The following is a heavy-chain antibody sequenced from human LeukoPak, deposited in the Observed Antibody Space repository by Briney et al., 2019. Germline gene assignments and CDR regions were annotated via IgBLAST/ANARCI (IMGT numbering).Heavy chain of an antibody. Sequence: ASVKVSCKASGYTFTGYYMHWVRQAPGQGLEWVGWINPNSGDTGYAQKFQDRVTMTRNTSISTAYMELSSLRSDDTAVYYCARGPPNWGYDYWGPGTLVTVSS. CDR1: GYTFTGYY. J-gene: IGHJ4*02. CDR3: ARGPPNWGYDY. D-gene: IGHD7-27*01. V-gene: IGHV1-8*02. CDR2: INPNSGDT.